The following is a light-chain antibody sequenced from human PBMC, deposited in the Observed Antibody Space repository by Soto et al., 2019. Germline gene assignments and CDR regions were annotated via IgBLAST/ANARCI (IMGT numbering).Light chain of an antibody. CDR3: QQVDSYPRT. Sequence: DIQMTQSPSSLSAVVGDRVTITCRASRGIGDMLAWFQQKPGKAPQFLIQTASNLQTGVPSRFSGSGSGTDFSLTISSLHPEDVATYYCQQVDSYPRTFGQGTKVDIK. CDR2: TAS. CDR1: RGIGDM. V-gene: IGKV1-12*01. J-gene: IGKJ1*01.